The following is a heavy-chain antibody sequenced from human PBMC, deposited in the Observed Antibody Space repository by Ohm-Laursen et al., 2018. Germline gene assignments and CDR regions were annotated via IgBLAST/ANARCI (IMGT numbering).Heavy chain of an antibody. V-gene: IGHV4-59*08. J-gene: IGHJ5*02. Sequence: TLSLTCTVSGGSISSYYWSWIRQPPGKGLEWIGYIYYSGSTNYNPSLKSRVTISVDTSKNQFSLKLSSVTAADTAVYYCARAQNTMVRGVIPRPNWFDPWGQGTLVTVSS. CDR1: GGSISSYY. CDR2: IYYSGST. CDR3: ARAQNTMVRGVIPRPNWFDP. D-gene: IGHD3-10*01.